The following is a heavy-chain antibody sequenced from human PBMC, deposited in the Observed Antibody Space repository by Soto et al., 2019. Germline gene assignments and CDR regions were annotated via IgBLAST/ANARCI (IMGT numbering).Heavy chain of an antibody. CDR2: IYYTGST. V-gene: IGHV4-61*03. CDR1: GASVSSGTYY. Sequence: QVQLQESGPGLVKPSETLSLTCTVFGASVSSGTYYWSWIRQAPGKGLEWVGHIYYTGSTNYNPSLNNRVTKSVDTSKNHYSLQLTSVTAADTAVYYCARGAGFSYASTWFDIWGQGTLFTVSS. J-gene: IGHJ5*02. D-gene: IGHD5-18*01. CDR3: ARGAGFSYASTWFDI.